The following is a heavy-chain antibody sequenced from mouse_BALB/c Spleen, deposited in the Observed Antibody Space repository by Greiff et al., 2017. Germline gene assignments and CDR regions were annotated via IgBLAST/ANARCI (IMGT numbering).Heavy chain of an antibody. J-gene: IGHJ4*01. Sequence: QVQLQQPGAELVKPGASVKLSCKASGYTFTSYWMHWVKQRPGQGLEWIGEINPSNGRTNYNEKFKSKATLTVDKSSSTAYMQLSSLTSEDSAVYYCASRVRGAMDYWGQGTSVTVSS. CDR2: INPSNGRT. CDR3: ASRVRGAMDY. V-gene: IGHV1S81*02. D-gene: IGHD2-14*01. CDR1: GYTFTSYW.